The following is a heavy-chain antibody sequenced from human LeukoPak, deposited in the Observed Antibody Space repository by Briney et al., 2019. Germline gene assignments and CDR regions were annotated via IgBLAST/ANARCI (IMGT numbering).Heavy chain of an antibody. J-gene: IGHJ4*02. D-gene: IGHD3-9*01. V-gene: IGHV4-31*03. Sequence: PSQTLSLTCTVSGGSISSGGYYWSWIRQHPGKGLEWIGYIYYSGSTYYNPSLKSRVTISVDTSKNQFSLKLSSVTAADTAVYYCARAPRGDIHRYYFDYWGQGSLVTVSS. CDR2: IYYSGST. CDR3: ARAPRGDIHRYYFDY. CDR1: GGSISSGGYY.